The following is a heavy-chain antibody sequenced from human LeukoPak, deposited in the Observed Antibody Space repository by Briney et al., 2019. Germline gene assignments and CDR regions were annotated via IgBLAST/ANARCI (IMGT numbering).Heavy chain of an antibody. J-gene: IGHJ6*02. CDR2: ISSNGGST. Sequence: GGSLRLSCAASGFTFSSYAMHWVRQAPGKGLEYVSAISSNGGSTYYANSVKGRFTTSRDSSKNTLYLQMGSLRAEDMAVYYCARDHYYYGMDVWGQGTTVTVSS. V-gene: IGHV3-64*01. CDR3: ARDHYYYGMDV. CDR1: GFTFSSYA.